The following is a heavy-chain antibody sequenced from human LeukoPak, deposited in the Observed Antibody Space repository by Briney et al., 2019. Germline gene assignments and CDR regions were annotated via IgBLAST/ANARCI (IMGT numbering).Heavy chain of an antibody. Sequence: GGSLRLSCAASGFTFSSYSMNWVRQAPGKGLEWVSSISSSSSYIYYADSVKGRFTISRDNAKNSLYLQMNSLKPEDTAVYYCARDQIIVTTILDYCYGMDVWGQGTTVTVSS. CDR3: ARDQIIVTTILDYCYGMDV. CDR1: GFTFSSYS. D-gene: IGHD5-12*01. CDR2: ISSSSSYI. J-gene: IGHJ6*02. V-gene: IGHV3-21*01.